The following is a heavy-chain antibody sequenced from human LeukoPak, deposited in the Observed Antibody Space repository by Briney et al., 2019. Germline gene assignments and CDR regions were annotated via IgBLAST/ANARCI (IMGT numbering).Heavy chain of an antibody. D-gene: IGHD6-19*01. CDR3: ATSWGSGWCDIDY. Sequence: PGGSLRLSCAASGFTFSSYAMHWVRQAPGKGLEWVAVISYDGSNKYYADSVKGRFTISRDNSKNTLYLQMNSLRAEDTAVYYCATSWGSGWCDIDYWGQGTLVTVSS. J-gene: IGHJ4*02. V-gene: IGHV3-30-3*01. CDR1: GFTFSSYA. CDR2: ISYDGSNK.